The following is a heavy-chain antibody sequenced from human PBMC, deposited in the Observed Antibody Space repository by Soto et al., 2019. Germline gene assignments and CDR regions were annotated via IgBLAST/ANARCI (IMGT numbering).Heavy chain of an antibody. J-gene: IGHJ6*03. CDR2: IYPGDSDT. CDR1: GYSFTSYW. V-gene: IGHV5-51*01. D-gene: IGHD2-15*01. CDR3: ARLPIGVVVEVAAPYYMDV. Sequence: GESLKISCKGSGYSFTSYWIGWVRQMPGKGLEWMGIIYPGDSDTRYSPSFQGRVTISADKSISTAYLQWSSLKASDTAMYYCARLPIGVVVEVAAPYYMDVWGKGTTVTVSS.